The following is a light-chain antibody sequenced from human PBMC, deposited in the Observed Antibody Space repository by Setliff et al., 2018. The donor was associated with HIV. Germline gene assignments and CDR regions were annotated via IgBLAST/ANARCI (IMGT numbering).Light chain of an antibody. CDR1: SSDIGGYNS. V-gene: IGLV2-14*03. Sequence: QSVLSQPASVSRSPGQSITISCTGTSSDIGGYNSVSWYQQHPGKAPKLMIYDVSNRPSGVSNRFSGSKSGNTASLTISGLQAEDEAEYHCSSYTSSITHVVFGGGTKVTVL. J-gene: IGLJ2*01. CDR3: SSYTSSITHVV. CDR2: DVS.